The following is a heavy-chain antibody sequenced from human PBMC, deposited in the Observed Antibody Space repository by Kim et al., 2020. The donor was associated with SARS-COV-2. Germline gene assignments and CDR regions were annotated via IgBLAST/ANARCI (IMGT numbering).Heavy chain of an antibody. CDR3: AREKDGAAAGIVWFDP. Sequence: SETLSLTCTVSGGSISSYYWSWIRQPPGKGLEWIGYIYYSGSTNYNPSLKSRVTISVDTSKNQFSLKLSSVTAADTAVYYCAREKDGAAAGIVWFDPWGQGTLVTVSS. CDR1: GGSISSYY. V-gene: IGHV4-59*13. CDR2: IYYSGST. D-gene: IGHD6-13*01. J-gene: IGHJ5*02.